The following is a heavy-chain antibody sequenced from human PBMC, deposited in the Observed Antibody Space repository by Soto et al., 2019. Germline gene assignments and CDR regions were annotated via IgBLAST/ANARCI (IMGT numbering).Heavy chain of an antibody. D-gene: IGHD3-22*01. J-gene: IGHJ4*02. CDR2: ITATGDRT. Sequence: GGSLRLSCADSGLRFSSYSMSWVRQTPGKGLEWVAAITATGDRTYYADSVTGRFTISRDNSKKTHYLQMTSLRAEDTAMYYCATMNGYFEYWGQGTPVTVSS. CDR3: ATMNGYFEY. CDR1: GLRFSSYS. V-gene: IGHV3-23*01.